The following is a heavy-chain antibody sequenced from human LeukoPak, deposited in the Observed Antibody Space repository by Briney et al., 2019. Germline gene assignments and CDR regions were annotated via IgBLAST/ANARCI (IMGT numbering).Heavy chain of an antibody. D-gene: IGHD1-1*01. CDR2: IIPIFGTA. CDR3: ARGKTGTRGGFDY. J-gene: IGHJ4*02. CDR1: GGTFSSYA. V-gene: IGHV1-69*05. Sequence: GASVKVSCKASGGTFSSYAISWVRQAPGQGLEWMGGIIPIFGTANYAQKFQGRVTITTDESTSTAYMELSSLRSEDTAVYYCARGKTGTRGGFDYWGQGTLATVSS.